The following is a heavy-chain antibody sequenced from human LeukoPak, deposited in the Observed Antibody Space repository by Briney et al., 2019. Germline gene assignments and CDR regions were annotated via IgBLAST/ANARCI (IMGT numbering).Heavy chain of an antibody. V-gene: IGHV1-18*01. CDR1: GYTFASYG. D-gene: IGHD3-3*02. CDR3: ARDFSKARVDCFDP. CDR2: ISGYDYKT. Sequence: GASVKVSCKASGYTFASYGISWVRQAPGQGLEWMGWISGYDYKTNYAQEFQGRVTMTTDTSTNTAYMELRTLRSDDTAVYYCARDFSKARVDCFDPWGQGTLVTVSS. J-gene: IGHJ5*02.